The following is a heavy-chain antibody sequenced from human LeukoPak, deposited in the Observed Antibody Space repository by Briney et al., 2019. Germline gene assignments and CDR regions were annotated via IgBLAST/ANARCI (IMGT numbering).Heavy chain of an antibody. CDR1: GYSFTSYW. J-gene: IGHJ5*02. V-gene: IGHV5-51*01. CDR3: ARHAGRGIGPYSGSYYGWFDP. CDR2: IYPGDSDT. D-gene: IGHD1-26*01. Sequence: GESLKISCKGSGYSFTSYWIGWVRQMPGKGLEWMGIIYPGDSDTRYSPSFQGQVTISADKSISTAYLQWSSLKASDTAMYYCARHAGRGIGPYSGSYYGWFDPWGQGTLVTVSS.